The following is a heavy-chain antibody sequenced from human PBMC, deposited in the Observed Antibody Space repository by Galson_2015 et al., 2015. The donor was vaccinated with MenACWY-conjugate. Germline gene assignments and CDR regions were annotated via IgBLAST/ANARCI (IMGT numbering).Heavy chain of an antibody. Sequence: SPRLPCAAPGLTLRRLRMHRARQAPGNGLEWMAVISYDGSNEPYADSAKGRFTISRDNSKNTPYLQMNSLRADDTAVYYCAKDWSVPYSTISYYFYMDVWGKGTTVTVSS. CDR2: ISYDGSNE. V-gene: IGHV3-30*18. CDR1: GLTLRRLR. CDR3: AKDWSVPYSTISYYFYMDV. D-gene: IGHD6-13*01. J-gene: IGHJ6*03.